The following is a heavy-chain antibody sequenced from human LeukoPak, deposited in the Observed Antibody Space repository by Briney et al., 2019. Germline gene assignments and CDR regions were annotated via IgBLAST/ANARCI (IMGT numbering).Heavy chain of an antibody. CDR2: ISDSGGST. CDR1: GFTFSDYA. V-gene: IGHV3-23*01. CDR3: ARHDSFIPY. Sequence: SGGSLRVSCVASGFTFSDYAMSWVRQAPGKGLEWVSGISDSGGSTYYADSVKGRCTISRDNSKNTVSLQMNNLRAEDTAVYFCARHDSFIPYWGQGTLVTVTS. D-gene: IGHD3-16*02. J-gene: IGHJ4*02.